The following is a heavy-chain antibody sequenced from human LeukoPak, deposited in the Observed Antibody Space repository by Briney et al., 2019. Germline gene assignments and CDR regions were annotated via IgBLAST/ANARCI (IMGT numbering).Heavy chain of an antibody. V-gene: IGHV3-21*01. CDR3: ARDIGSSGLGRYFDY. J-gene: IGHJ4*02. D-gene: IGHD3-22*01. Sequence: GGSLRLSCAASGFTFSSYSMNWVRQAPGKGLEWVSSISSSSSYIYYADSVKGRFTISRDNAKNSLYLQMNSLRAEDTAVYYCARDIGSSGLGRYFDYWGQGTLVTVSS. CDR2: ISSSSSYI. CDR1: GFTFSSYS.